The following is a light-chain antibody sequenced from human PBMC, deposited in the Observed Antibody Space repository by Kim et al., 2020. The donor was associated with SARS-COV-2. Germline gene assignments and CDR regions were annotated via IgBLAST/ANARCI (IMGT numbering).Light chain of an antibody. CDR2: DAS. CDR1: QSVSGY. Sequence: EIVLPQSPATLSLSPGERATLSCGASQSVSGYLAWYHPKPGHTPSLLIYDASNRASGIPARFSGSGSGSELTITISSLEPEDVAVYYCQQGRNWPSTFGQGTRLEIK. J-gene: IGKJ5*01. V-gene: IGKV3-11*01. CDR3: QQGRNWPST.